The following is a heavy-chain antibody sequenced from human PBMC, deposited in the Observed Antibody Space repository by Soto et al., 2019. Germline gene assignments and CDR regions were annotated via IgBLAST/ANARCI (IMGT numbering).Heavy chain of an antibody. J-gene: IGHJ4*02. V-gene: IGHV4-4*02. CDR1: GGSISSSNW. D-gene: IGHD3-10*01. CDR3: ARRWGEGRVDY. CDR2: IYHSGNT. Sequence: QVQLQESGPGLVKPSGTLSLTCAVSGGSISSSNWWSWVRQPPGKGLEWIVEIYHSGNTNYNPSLKSRVTMAVDKSRNQFSLKLSSVTAADTAVYYCARRWGEGRVDYWGQGTLVTVSS.